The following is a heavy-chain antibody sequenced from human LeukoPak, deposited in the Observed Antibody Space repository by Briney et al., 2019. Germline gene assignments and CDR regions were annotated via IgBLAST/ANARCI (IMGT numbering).Heavy chain of an antibody. D-gene: IGHD4-23*01. J-gene: IGHJ5*02. Sequence: KPSETLSLTCTVSGGSISSYYWSWIRQPPGKGLEWIGYIYYSGSTNYNPSLKSRVTISVDTPKNQFSLKLSSVTAADTAVYYCARVGRWNNWFDPWGQGTLVTVSS. CDR3: ARVGRWNNWFDP. CDR2: IYYSGST. V-gene: IGHV4-59*01. CDR1: GGSISSYY.